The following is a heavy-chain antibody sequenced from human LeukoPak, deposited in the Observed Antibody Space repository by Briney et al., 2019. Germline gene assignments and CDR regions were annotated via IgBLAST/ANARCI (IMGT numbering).Heavy chain of an antibody. V-gene: IGHV3-30*18. J-gene: IGHJ6*02. Sequence: GGSLRLSCTGSGLMFSGYGMYWVRQAPGKGLEWVALISYDGRKRFYADSVKGRFTISRDNSKSALVLEMNSLRVEDTAVYYCAKDYQSAPPVGMDAWGHGTKVTVSS. D-gene: IGHD3-16*02. CDR3: AKDYQSAPPVGMDA. CDR2: ISYDGRKR. CDR1: GLMFSGYG.